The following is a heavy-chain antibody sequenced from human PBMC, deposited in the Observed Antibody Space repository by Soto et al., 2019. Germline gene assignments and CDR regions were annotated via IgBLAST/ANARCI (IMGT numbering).Heavy chain of an antibody. D-gene: IGHD3-10*01. CDR2: INHSGST. Sequence: SETLSLTCAVYGGFFSGYYWSWIRQPPGKGLEWIGEINHSGSTNYNPSLNSRVTISVDTSKNQFSLKLSSVTAADTAVYYCARGRSTMVRGATTYYYYGMDVWGQGTTVTVSS. V-gene: IGHV4-34*01. J-gene: IGHJ6*02. CDR1: GGFFSGYY. CDR3: ARGRSTMVRGATTYYYYGMDV.